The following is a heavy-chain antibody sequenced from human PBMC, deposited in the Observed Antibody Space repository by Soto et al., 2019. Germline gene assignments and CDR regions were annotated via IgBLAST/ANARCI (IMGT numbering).Heavy chain of an antibody. CDR1: LFTFDDYT. J-gene: IGHJ6*02. Sequence: SLRLSCSASLFTFDDYTMHWVRKNPFKFLEWVSLISWDGGSTYYADSVKGRFTISRDNSKNSLYLQMNSLRTEDTALYYCAKDSSILTSSYYYYYGMEVWGQGTTVTVSS. D-gene: IGHD3-9*01. V-gene: IGHV3-43*01. CDR2: ISWDGGST. CDR3: AKDSSILTSSYYYYYGMEV.